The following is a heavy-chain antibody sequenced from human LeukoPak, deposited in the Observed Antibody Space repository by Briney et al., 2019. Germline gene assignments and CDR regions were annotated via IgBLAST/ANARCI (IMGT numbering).Heavy chain of an antibody. V-gene: IGHV3-74*01. CDR2: ISSDGSGT. CDR3: VKRSLDGYNSPLEN. J-gene: IGHJ4*02. Sequence: GGSLRLSCAASGFTFSNFWMHWVRQAPGKGLMWVSRISSDGSGTSYGDSVKGRFTISRDNAKNTLYLQMNSLRAEDTAIYYCVKRSLDGYNSPLENWGQGTLVTVSS. D-gene: IGHD5-24*01. CDR1: GFTFSNFW.